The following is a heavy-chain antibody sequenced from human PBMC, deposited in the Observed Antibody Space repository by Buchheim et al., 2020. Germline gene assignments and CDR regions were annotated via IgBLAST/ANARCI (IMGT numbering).Heavy chain of an antibody. CDR1: GYTFSSDD. CDR3: ARGGFGSSGWRYYYYYYGMDV. J-gene: IGHJ6*02. V-gene: IGHV1-8*01. D-gene: IGHD6-19*01. CDR2: MNPNSGNT. Sequence: QVQLVQSGAEVKKPGASVKVSCKASGYTFSSDDINWVRQATGQGLEWMGWMNPNSGNTGYAQKFQGRVTMTRNTSISTAYMELSSLRSEDKAVYYCARGGFGSSGWRYYYYYYGMDVWGQGTT.